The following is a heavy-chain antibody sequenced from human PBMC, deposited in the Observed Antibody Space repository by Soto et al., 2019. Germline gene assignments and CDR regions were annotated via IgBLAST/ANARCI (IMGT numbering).Heavy chain of an antibody. V-gene: IGHV4-34*01. Sequence: PSETLSLTCAVYGGSFSGYYWSWIRQPPGKGLDWIGEINHSGSTNYNPSLKSRVTISVDTSKNQFSLKLSSVTAADTAVYYCARSPMVRGVIISALSPNFDYWGQGTLVTVYS. J-gene: IGHJ4*02. CDR3: ARSPMVRGVIISALSPNFDY. CDR2: INHSGST. D-gene: IGHD3-10*01. CDR1: GGSFSGYY.